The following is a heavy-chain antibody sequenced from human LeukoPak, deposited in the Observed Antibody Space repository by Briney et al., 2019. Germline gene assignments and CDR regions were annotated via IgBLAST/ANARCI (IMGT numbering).Heavy chain of an antibody. CDR2: IYYSGST. CDR3: ARARSLVVVTLAAWFDP. V-gene: IGHV4-39*01. J-gene: IGHJ5*02. CDR1: GGSISSSSYY. D-gene: IGHD2-21*02. Sequence: SETLSLSCTVSGGSISSSSYYWGWIRQPPGKGLEWIGSIYYSGSTYYNPSLKSRVTISVDTSKNQFSLKLSSVTAADTAVYYCARARSLVVVTLAAWFDPWGQGTLVTVSS.